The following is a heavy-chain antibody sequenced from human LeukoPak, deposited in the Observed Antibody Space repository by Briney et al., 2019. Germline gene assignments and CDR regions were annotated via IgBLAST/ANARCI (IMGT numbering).Heavy chain of an antibody. CDR1: GYSISSGYY. D-gene: IGHD3-22*01. CDR3: ARDPPHYDSSVVDDAFDI. V-gene: IGHV4-38-2*02. Sequence: SETLSLTCTVSGYSISSGYYWGWIRQPPGKGLEWIGSIYHSGSTYYNPSLKSRVTISVDTSKNQFSLKLSSVTAADTAVYYCARDPPHYDSSVVDDAFDIWGQGTMVTVSS. J-gene: IGHJ3*02. CDR2: IYHSGST.